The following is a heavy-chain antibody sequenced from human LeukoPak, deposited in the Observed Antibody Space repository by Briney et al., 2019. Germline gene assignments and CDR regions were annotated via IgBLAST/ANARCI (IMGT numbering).Heavy chain of an antibody. CDR2: IRYDGSNK. D-gene: IGHD6-13*01. V-gene: IGHV3-30*02. CDR1: GFTFSSYG. Sequence: GGSLRLSCAASGFTFSSYGMHWVRQAPGKGLEWVAFIRYDGSNKYYADSVKGRFTISRDNSKNTLYLQMNSLRAEDTAVYYCAKQGIAAAGTLYYYYYMDVWGKGTTVTISS. CDR3: AKQGIAAAGTLYYYYYMDV. J-gene: IGHJ6*03.